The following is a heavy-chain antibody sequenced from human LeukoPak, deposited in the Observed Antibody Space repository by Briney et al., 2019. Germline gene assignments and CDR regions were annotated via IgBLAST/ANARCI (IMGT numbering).Heavy chain of an antibody. Sequence: GGSLRLSCAASGFTFSSYAMSWVRQAPGKGLEWVAVISYDGSNKYYADSVKGRFTISRDNSKNTLYLQMNSLRAEDTAVYYCALPGGRQQLASFDYWGQGTLVTVSS. CDR2: ISYDGSNK. J-gene: IGHJ4*02. CDR1: GFTFSSYA. V-gene: IGHV3-30*03. CDR3: ALPGGRQQLASFDY. D-gene: IGHD6-13*01.